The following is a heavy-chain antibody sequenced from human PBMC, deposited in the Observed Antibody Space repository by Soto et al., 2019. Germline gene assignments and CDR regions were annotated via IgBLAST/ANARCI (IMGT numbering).Heavy chain of an antibody. V-gene: IGHV2-26*01. CDR1: GFSLSNARMG. CDR2: IFSNDEK. CDR3: ARIRQRLVRDLYYYGMDV. D-gene: IGHD6-13*01. J-gene: IGHJ6*02. Sequence: SGPTLVNPTETLTLTCAVSGFSLSNARMGVSWIRQPPGKALEWLAHIFSNDEKSYSTSLKSRLTISKDTSKSQVVLTMTNMDPVDTATYYCARIRQRLVRDLYYYGMDVWGQGTTVTVSS.